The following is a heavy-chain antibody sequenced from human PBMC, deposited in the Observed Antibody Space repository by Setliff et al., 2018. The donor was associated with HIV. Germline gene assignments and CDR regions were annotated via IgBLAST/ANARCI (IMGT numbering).Heavy chain of an antibody. CDR3: ARDVGSSSYFDY. CDR2: IDRSGSAI. CDR1: GFTFSSYE. V-gene: IGHV3-48*03. J-gene: IGHJ4*02. Sequence: GGSLRLSCAASGFTFSSYEMNWVRQAPGKGLEWISYIDRSGSAIYYADSVKGRFTISRDNAKNSLYLQMNSLRAEDTAVYYCARDVGSSSYFDYWGQGTLVTV. D-gene: IGHD6-6*01.